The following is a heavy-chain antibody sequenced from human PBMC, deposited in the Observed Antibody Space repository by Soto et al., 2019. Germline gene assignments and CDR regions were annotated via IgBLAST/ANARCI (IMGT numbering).Heavy chain of an antibody. Sequence: GGSLRLSCAASGFTYSSYGMHWVRQAPGKGLEWVAVISYDGSNKYYADSVKGRFTISRDNSKNTLYLQMNSLRAEDTAVYYCAKELRIQLWLTYYYGMDVWGQGTTVTAP. CDR2: ISYDGSNK. CDR1: GFTYSSYG. J-gene: IGHJ6*02. V-gene: IGHV3-30*18. CDR3: AKELRIQLWLTYYYGMDV. D-gene: IGHD5-18*01.